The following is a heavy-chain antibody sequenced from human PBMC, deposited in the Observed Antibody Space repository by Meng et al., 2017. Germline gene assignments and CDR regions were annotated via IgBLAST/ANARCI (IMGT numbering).Heavy chain of an antibody. CDR2: IKQDGSEK. Sequence: GESLKISCAASGFTFSSYWMSWVRQAPGKGLEWVANIKQDGSEKYYVDSVKGRFTISRDNAKNSLYLQMNSLRAEDTAVYYCARVGKELVWSNYRYYCGMDVWGQGTTVTVSS. D-gene: IGHD4-11*01. V-gene: IGHV3-7*01. CDR3: ARVGKELVWSNYRYYCGMDV. CDR1: GFTFSSYW. J-gene: IGHJ6*02.